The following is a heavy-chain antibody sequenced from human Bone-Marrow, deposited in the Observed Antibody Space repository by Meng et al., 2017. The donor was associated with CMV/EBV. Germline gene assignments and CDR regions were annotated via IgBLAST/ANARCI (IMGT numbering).Heavy chain of an antibody. CDR3: AKDDLPDCSTSCYNQDY. D-gene: IGHD2-2*02. CDR2: IRYDGSNK. J-gene: IGHJ4*02. CDR1: GFTFSSYG. Sequence: GGSLRLSCAASGFTFSSYGMHWVRQAPGKGLEWVAFIRYDGSNKYYADSVKGRFTISRDNSKNTLYLQMNSLRAEDTAVYYCAKDDLPDCSTSCYNQDYWGQGTLVTVSS. V-gene: IGHV3-30*02.